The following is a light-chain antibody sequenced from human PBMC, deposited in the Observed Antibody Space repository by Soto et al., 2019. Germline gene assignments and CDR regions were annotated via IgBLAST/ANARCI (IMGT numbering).Light chain of an antibody. CDR2: GAS. J-gene: IGKJ1*01. V-gene: IGKV1-6*01. CDR1: QGIRTE. Sequence: ATQMTQSPSSLSASVGDRVTIACRASQGIRTELGWYQQKPGEAPKLLIYGASTLQSGVPSRFSGSGSGTDFTLTISSLQPEDSATYYCLQDYDYPRTFGQGTKVEMK. CDR3: LQDYDYPRT.